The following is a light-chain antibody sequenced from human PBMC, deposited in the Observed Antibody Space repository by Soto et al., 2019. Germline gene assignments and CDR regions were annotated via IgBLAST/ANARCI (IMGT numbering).Light chain of an antibody. CDR3: ASYVTGNTYV. V-gene: IGLV2-8*01. CDR1: SGDIGGYDY. J-gene: IGLJ1*01. Sequence: QSALTQPPSASGSPGQSVTISCTGTSGDIGGYDYVSWYQLHPGKAPKLMIHEVSERPSGVSNRFSGSKSGNTASLTISGLQAEDEADYYCASYVTGNTYVFGSGTKLTVL. CDR2: EVS.